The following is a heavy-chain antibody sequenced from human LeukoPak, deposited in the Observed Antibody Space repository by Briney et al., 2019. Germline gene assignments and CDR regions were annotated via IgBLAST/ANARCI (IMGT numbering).Heavy chain of an antibody. CDR1: GGSITDYY. Sequence: PSETLSLTCTVSGGSITDYYYNWIRQPPGQGQGLEWIGFISPGGNTNNNPSLKSRVSISVDKSKNQCSLKVTSVAAADTAIYYCARLAIRSTWYFDLWGRGTLVTVSS. CDR2: ISPGGNT. CDR3: ARLAIRSTWYFDL. D-gene: IGHD3-10*01. J-gene: IGHJ2*01. V-gene: IGHV4-4*09.